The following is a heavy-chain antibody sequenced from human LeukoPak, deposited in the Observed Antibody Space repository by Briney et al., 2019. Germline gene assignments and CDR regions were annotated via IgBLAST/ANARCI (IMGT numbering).Heavy chain of an antibody. CDR3: ARDGHDSSGYYPDY. D-gene: IGHD3-22*01. Sequence: GASVKVSCKASGYTFTGYYMHWVRQAPGQGLEWMGWINPNSGGANYAQKFQGRVTMTRDTSISTAYMELIRLTYDDTAVYYCARDGHDSSGYYPDYWGQGTLVTVSS. J-gene: IGHJ4*02. CDR1: GYTFTGYY. CDR2: INPNSGGA. V-gene: IGHV1-2*02.